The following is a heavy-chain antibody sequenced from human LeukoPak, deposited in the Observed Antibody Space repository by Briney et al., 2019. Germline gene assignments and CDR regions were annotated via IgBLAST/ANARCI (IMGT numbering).Heavy chain of an antibody. CDR2: INPSGGTT. Sequence: ASVKVSCEASGYTFTSYYIHWVRQAPGRGLEWMGIINPSGGTTVYAQNFQGRVIMTRDTSTSTVHMDLSSLRSEDAAVYYCAREPRPVGATSFGYYSDYWGQGTLVTVSS. CDR1: GYTFTSYY. D-gene: IGHD1-26*01. CDR3: AREPRPVGATSFGYYSDY. V-gene: IGHV1-46*01. J-gene: IGHJ4*02.